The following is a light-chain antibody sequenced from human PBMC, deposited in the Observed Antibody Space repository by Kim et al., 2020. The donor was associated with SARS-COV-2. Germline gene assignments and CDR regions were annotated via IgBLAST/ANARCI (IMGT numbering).Light chain of an antibody. CDR3: QQYYIFPYT. V-gene: IGKV1-5*03. CDR1: ESFSSW. CDR2: KAS. Sequence: DIQMTQSPSTLSASVGDTVTISCRASESFSSWLAWYQQKPGKAPNLLIYKASNLESGVPSRFSGSESGTEFTLTITSLQPDDFATYYCQQYYIFPYTFGQGTMLEI. J-gene: IGKJ2*01.